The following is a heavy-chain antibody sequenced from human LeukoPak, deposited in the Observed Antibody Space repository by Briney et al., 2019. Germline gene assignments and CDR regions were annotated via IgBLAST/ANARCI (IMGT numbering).Heavy chain of an antibody. CDR2: ISSSSSYI. Sequence: GGSLRLSCAASGFTFSTYSMNWVRQAPGKGLEWVSSISSSSSYIYYADSVKGRFPISRDNAKNSLYLQMNSLRAEDTAVYYCASTTGSSWYANGDWGQGTLVTVSS. CDR3: ASTTGSSWYANGD. J-gene: IGHJ4*02. CDR1: GFTFSTYS. D-gene: IGHD6-13*01. V-gene: IGHV3-21*01.